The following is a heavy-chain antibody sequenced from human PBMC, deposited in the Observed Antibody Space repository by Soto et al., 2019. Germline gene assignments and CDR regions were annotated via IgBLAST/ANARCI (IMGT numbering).Heavy chain of an antibody. CDR2: IYYSGST. Sequence: SETLSLTCTVSGGSISSYYWSWIRQPPGKGLEWIGYIYYSGSTNYNPSLKSRVTISVDTSKNQFSLKLSSVTAADTAVYYCARDRGYSYGPPADGMDVWGQGTTVTVSS. V-gene: IGHV4-59*01. D-gene: IGHD5-18*01. J-gene: IGHJ6*02. CDR3: ARDRGYSYGPPADGMDV. CDR1: GGSISSYY.